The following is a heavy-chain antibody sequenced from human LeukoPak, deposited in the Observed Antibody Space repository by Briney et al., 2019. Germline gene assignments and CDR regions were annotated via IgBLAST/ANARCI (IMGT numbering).Heavy chain of an antibody. V-gene: IGHV4-59*01. CDR3: AASHFDWLSRGHYFDY. J-gene: IGHJ4*02. CDR2: IYYSGST. CDR1: GGSISSYY. D-gene: IGHD3-9*01. Sequence: SETLSLTCTVSGGSISSYYWSWIRQPPGKGLEWIGYIYYSGSTNHNPSLKSRVTISVDTSKNQFSLKLSSVTAADTAVYYCAASHFDWLSRGHYFDYWGQGTLVTVSS.